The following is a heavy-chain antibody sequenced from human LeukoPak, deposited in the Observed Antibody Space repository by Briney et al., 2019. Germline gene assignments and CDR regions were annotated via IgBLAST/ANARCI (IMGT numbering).Heavy chain of an antibody. Sequence: SETLSLTCAVYGGSFSGYYWSWIRQPPGKGLEWIGEINHSGSTNYNPSLKSRVTISVDTSKNQFSLKLSSVTAADTAVYYCARGLAREVFDYWGQGTLVTVSS. D-gene: IGHD6-6*01. CDR3: ARGLAREVFDY. J-gene: IGHJ4*02. CDR1: GGSFSGYY. CDR2: INHSGST. V-gene: IGHV4-34*01.